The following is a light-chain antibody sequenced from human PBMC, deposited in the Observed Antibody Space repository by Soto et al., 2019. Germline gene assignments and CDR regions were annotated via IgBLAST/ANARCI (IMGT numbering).Light chain of an antibody. CDR2: GAS. V-gene: IGKV3-15*01. Sequence: EIVLTQSPGTLYLSPGERATLSCRASQSVSSSYLAWYQQKPGQAPRLLIYGASTRATGIPARFSGSGSGTEFTLTISSLQSEDFAVYYCQQYNNWPPITLGQGTRLEIK. J-gene: IGKJ5*01. CDR1: QSVSSSY. CDR3: QQYNNWPPIT.